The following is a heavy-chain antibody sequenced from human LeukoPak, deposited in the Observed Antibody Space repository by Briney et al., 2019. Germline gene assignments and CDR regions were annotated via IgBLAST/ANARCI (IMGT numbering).Heavy chain of an antibody. V-gene: IGHV3-48*01. CDR3: ARDKSGSMIRGVITTYYYSMDV. Sequence: GGSLRLSCAASGFSFSDYNMNWVRQAPGKGLEWVAYISSSSSTTHYADSVTGRFSISRDNAKSSLYLQMNSLRAEDTALYYCARDKSGSMIRGVITTYYYSMDVWGKGTTVTISS. D-gene: IGHD3-10*01. CDR2: ISSSSSTT. CDR1: GFSFSDYN. J-gene: IGHJ6*03.